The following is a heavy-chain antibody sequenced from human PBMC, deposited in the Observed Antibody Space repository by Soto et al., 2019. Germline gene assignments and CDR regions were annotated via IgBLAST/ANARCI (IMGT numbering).Heavy chain of an antibody. V-gene: IGHV1-2*02. CDR2: INPDSGAT. D-gene: IGHD2-8*02. CDR3: ARGDYGTGGYPFPYFDY. CDR1: GYSFTGYY. Sequence: HEHLVQSGAEVKRPGASLKVSCKASGYSFTGYYIHWVRQAPGQGLEWMGWINPDSGATNYAQNFQGRVTLTSATAISTASIDLTSLTSDDTAVYYCARGDYGTGGYPFPYFDYWGQGTLVIVSS. J-gene: IGHJ4*02.